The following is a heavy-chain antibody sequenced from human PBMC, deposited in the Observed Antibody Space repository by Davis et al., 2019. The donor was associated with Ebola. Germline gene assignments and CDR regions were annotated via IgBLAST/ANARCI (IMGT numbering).Heavy chain of an antibody. CDR3: ARDGFDSLGYDFDY. CDR2: INSDGSST. V-gene: IGHV3-74*01. J-gene: IGHJ4*02. CDR1: GFTFSSYW. Sequence: GESLKISCAASGFTFSSYWMHWVRQAPGKGLVWVSRINSDGSSTSYADSVKGRFTISRDNAKNTLYLQMNSLRAEDTAVYYCARDGFDSLGYDFDYWGQGTTVTVSS. D-gene: IGHD3-22*01.